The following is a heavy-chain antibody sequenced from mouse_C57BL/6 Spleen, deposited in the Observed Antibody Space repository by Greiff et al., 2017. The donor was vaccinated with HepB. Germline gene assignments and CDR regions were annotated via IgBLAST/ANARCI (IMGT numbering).Heavy chain of an antibody. CDR2: IYPSDSET. V-gene: IGHV1-61*01. J-gene: IGHJ4*01. D-gene: IGHD3-2*02. CDR3: ARSKGSSGYYAMDY. CDR1: GYTFTSYW. Sequence: QVQLQQPGAELVRPGSSVKLSCKASGYTFTSYWMDWVKQRPGQGLEWIGNIYPSDSETHYNQKFKDKATLTVDKSSSTAYMQLSSLTSEDSAVYYCARSKGSSGYYAMDYWGQGTSVTVSS.